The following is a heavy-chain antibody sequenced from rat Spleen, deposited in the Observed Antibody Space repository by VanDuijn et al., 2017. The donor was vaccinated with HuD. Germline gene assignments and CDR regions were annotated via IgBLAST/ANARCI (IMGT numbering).Heavy chain of an antibody. CDR3: TTYYYDGPDY. CDR1: GFTFNSYD. J-gene: IGHJ2*01. Sequence: EVQLVESDGGLVQPGRSLKLSCAVSGFTFNSYDMAWVRQAPTKGLEWVASISPSGGFTYYRDSVKGRFTVSRDNAKSTLYLQMDSLRSEDTATYYCTTYYYDGPDYWGQGVMVTVSP. D-gene: IGHD1-12*02. V-gene: IGHV5-27*01. CDR2: ISPSGGFT.